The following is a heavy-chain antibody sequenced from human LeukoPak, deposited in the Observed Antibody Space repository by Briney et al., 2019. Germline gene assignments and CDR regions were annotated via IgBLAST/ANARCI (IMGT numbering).Heavy chain of an antibody. CDR2: ISWDGGST. Sequence: GGSLRLSCAASGFTFDDYAMHWVRQAPAKGLEWVSLISWDGGSTYYADSVKGRFTISRDNSKNSLYLQMNSLRAEDTALYYCAKDLSIAAAGPNWFDPWGQGTLVTVSS. J-gene: IGHJ5*02. V-gene: IGHV3-43D*03. D-gene: IGHD6-13*01. CDR3: AKDLSIAAAGPNWFDP. CDR1: GFTFDDYA.